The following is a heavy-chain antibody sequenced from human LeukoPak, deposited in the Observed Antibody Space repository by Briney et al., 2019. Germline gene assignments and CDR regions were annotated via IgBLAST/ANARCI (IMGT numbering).Heavy chain of an antibody. V-gene: IGHV4-38-2*02. CDR3: ARNASSGFFNA. CDR2: IHHSGNKYESGST. J-gene: IGHJ5*02. Sequence: SETLSLTCSASGFSITSGGYWGWIRQPPGKGLEWISSIHHSGNKYESGSTNYNPSLRSRVTVTAEPFKNQISLKLASMTAADTAFYFCARNASSGFFNAWGQGTLVIVSS. D-gene: IGHD6-25*01. CDR1: GFSITSGGY.